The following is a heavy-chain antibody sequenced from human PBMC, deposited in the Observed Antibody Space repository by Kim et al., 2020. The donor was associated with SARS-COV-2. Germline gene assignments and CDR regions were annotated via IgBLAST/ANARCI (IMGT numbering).Heavy chain of an antibody. CDR2: INTNTGQP. CDR3: ARAGSVSSSSIPHY. CDR1: GYTFTTYA. D-gene: IGHD6-13*01. J-gene: IGHJ4*02. V-gene: IGHV7-4-1*02. Sequence: ASVKVSCKASGYTFTTYAMNWVRQAPGQGLEWMGWINTNTGQPTYAQGFTGRFVFSLDTSVSTAYLQISSLKAEDTAVYYCARAGSVSSSSIPHYWGQGTLVTGSS.